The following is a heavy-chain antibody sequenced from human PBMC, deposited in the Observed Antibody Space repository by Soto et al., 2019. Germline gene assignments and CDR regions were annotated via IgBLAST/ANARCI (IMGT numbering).Heavy chain of an antibody. CDR3: AKDSRAQTGIVGATFRYFDY. D-gene: IGHD1-26*01. J-gene: IGHJ4*02. V-gene: IGHV3-30*18. CDR1: GFTFSSYG. CDR2: ISYDGSNK. Sequence: GGSLRLSCAASGFTFSSYGMHWVRQAPGKGLEWVAVISYDGSNKYYADSVKGRFTISRDNSKNTLYLQMNSLRAEDTAVYYCAKDSRAQTGIVGATFRYFDYWGQGTLVTVSS.